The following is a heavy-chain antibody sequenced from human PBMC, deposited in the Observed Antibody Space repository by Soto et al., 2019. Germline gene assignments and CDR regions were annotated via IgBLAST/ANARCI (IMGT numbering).Heavy chain of an antibody. CDR2: IIPIFGTA. Sequence: GASVKVSFKASGGIFSSYAISWLRQAPGQGLEWMGGIIPIFGTANYAQKFQGRVTITADESTSTAYMELSSLRSEDTAVYYCARGQSDYYDSSGYLYYFDYWGQGTLVTVSS. J-gene: IGHJ4*02. V-gene: IGHV1-69*13. D-gene: IGHD3-22*01. CDR1: GGIFSSYA. CDR3: ARGQSDYYDSSGYLYYFDY.